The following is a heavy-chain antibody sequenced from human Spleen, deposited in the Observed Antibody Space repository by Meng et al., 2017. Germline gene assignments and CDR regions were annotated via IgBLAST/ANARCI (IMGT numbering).Heavy chain of an antibody. D-gene: IGHD4-11*01. J-gene: IGHJ4*02. CDR1: GGSFSDYY. V-gene: IGHV4-34*01. Sequence: GQRPQWGAGLLKPSETLSLTCAVYGGSFSDYYWSWIRQPPGKGLEWIGEINHSGSTNYNPSLESRATISVDTSQNNLSLKLSSVTAADSAVYYCARGPTTMAHDFDYWGQGTLVTVSS. CDR3: ARGPTTMAHDFDY. CDR2: INHSGST.